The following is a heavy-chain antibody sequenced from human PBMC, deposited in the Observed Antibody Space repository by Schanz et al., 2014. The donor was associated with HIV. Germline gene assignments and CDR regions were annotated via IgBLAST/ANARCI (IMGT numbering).Heavy chain of an antibody. CDR3: ARDRMVYAQAPLYYFDY. V-gene: IGHV3-33*01. Sequence: QVQLVESGGGVVQPGRSLRLSCAASGFNINSYGLHWVRQAPGKGLEWVAVIWYDGNTKFYGDSVKGRFTISRDNSKNTLYLQMNSLRAEDTAVYYCARDRMVYAQAPLYYFDYWGQGTLVTVSS. J-gene: IGHJ4*02. CDR1: GFNINSYG. D-gene: IGHD2-8*01. CDR2: IWYDGNTK.